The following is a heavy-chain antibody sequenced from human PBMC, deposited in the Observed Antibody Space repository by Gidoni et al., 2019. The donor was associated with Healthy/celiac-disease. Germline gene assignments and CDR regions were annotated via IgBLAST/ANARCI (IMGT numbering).Heavy chain of an antibody. J-gene: IGHJ3*02. Sequence: GFSLSTSGMCVSWIRQPPGKALEWLALIDWDDDKYYSTSLKTRLTISKDTSKNQVVLTMTNMDPVDTATYYCARILLGAYYYGSGSPLDAFDIWGQGTMVTVSS. D-gene: IGHD3-10*01. V-gene: IGHV2-70*01. CDR3: ARILLGAYYYGSGSPLDAFDI. CDR2: IDWDDDK. CDR1: GFSLSTSGMC.